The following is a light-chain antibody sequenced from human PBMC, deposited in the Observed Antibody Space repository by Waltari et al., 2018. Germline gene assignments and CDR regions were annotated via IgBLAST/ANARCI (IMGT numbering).Light chain of an antibody. J-gene: IGKJ5*01. V-gene: IGKV1-16*01. Sequence: DIEMTQSPSSLSASVGDRVTISCRASQDVNIYLAWFQQKPGQAPKSLISAESSLRIGVPSRFSGSGSRTDFTLTISSLQPEDFATYYCYQYITYPITFGQGTRLEI. CDR1: QDVNIY. CDR3: YQYITYPIT. CDR2: AES.